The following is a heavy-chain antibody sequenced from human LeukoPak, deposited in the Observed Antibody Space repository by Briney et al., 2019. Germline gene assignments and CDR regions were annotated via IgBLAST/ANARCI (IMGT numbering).Heavy chain of an antibody. Sequence: GGSLRLSCAASRFTLNTYGMHWVPQAPGRGLEWVAVIWYDGSDKYYAESVKGRFTISRDNSKNTLSLQMNSLRVEDTAMYYCAKGVGRTSGRNPDYWGQGTLVTVSS. CDR3: AKGVGRTSGRNPDY. CDR2: IWYDGSDK. D-gene: IGHD2-8*02. J-gene: IGHJ4*02. V-gene: IGHV3-33*06. CDR1: RFTLNTYG.